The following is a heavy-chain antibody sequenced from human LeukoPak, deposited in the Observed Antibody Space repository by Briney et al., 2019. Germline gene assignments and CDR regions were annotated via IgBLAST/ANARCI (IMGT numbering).Heavy chain of an antibody. Sequence: PSDTLSLTCTVSAGSVNSSPYYWGWVRQPPGKGLEWIESIHYSGNTYYNPSLKSRVTISVDTSRNQFSLKLSSVSAADRGIYYCAKHEGSYFDKSCYTFEYWGQGTLVTVSS. J-gene: IGHJ4*02. CDR3: AKHEGSYFDKSCYTFEY. CDR1: AGSVNSSPYY. V-gene: IGHV4-39*01. CDR2: IHYSGNT. D-gene: IGHD3-22*01.